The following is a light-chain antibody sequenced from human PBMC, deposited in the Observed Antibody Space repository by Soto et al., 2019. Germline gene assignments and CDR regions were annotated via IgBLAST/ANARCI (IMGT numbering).Light chain of an antibody. Sequence: EFVLTQSPGTLSLSPGETATLSCRASESVISDYSAWYQQKPGQAPRLLIYATSNRATGIPDRFSGSGSGTDFTLTISRLEPEDCAVYYCQQYGRSPLFGQGTRLEIK. CDR1: ESVISDY. V-gene: IGKV3-20*01. J-gene: IGKJ5*01. CDR2: ATS. CDR3: QQYGRSPL.